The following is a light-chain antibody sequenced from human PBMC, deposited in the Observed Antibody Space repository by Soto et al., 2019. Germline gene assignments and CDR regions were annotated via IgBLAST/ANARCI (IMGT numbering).Light chain of an antibody. Sequence: DIQMTQSPSSLPASIGDKVTITCRASQAISTYLNWYQQKPGKAPKLLIYAASNLENGVPSRFSGSGSGTDFTLTISSLQPEDFATFYCQQSYKIPFTFDQGTKLEIK. CDR1: QAISTY. J-gene: IGKJ2*01. V-gene: IGKV1-39*01. CDR3: QQSYKIPFT. CDR2: AAS.